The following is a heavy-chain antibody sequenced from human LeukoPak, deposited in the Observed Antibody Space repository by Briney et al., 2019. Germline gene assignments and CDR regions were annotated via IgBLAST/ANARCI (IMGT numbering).Heavy chain of an antibody. D-gene: IGHD2-15*01. Sequence: SETLSLTCTVSGGSISSDCWSWIRQPPGKGLEWIGYIYYSGSTNYNPSLKSRVTISVDTSKNQFSLKLSSVTAADTAVYYCARDRGYCSGGSCYRWFDPRGQGTLVTVSS. CDR2: IYYSGST. V-gene: IGHV4-59*01. CDR1: GGSISSDC. J-gene: IGHJ5*02. CDR3: ARDRGYCSGGSCYRWFDP.